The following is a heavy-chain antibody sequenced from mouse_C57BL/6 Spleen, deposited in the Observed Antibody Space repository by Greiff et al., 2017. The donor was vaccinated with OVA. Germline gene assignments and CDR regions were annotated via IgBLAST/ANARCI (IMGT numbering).Heavy chain of an antibody. CDR1: GFTFSDYG. J-gene: IGHJ3*01. V-gene: IGHV5-17*01. Sequence: DVMLVESGGGLVKPGGSLKLSCAASGFTFSDYGMHWVRQAPEKGLEWVAYISSGSSTIYYADTVKGRFTISRDNAKNTLFLQMTSLRSEDTAMYYCAKDYGSTRAWFACWGQGTLVTVSA. CDR3: AKDYGSTRAWFAC. D-gene: IGHD1-1*01. CDR2: ISSGSSTI.